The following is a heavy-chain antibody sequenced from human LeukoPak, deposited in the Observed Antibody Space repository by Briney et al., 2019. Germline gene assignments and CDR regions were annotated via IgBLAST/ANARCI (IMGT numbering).Heavy chain of an antibody. Sequence: GGSLRLSCAASGFTFSSSGMHWVRQAPGKGLEWVTFILYDGTKKYYADSVKGRFTISRDNSKSTLYLLMTSLRVDDTALYYCAKRATAGGFDSWGQGTLVTVSS. CDR1: GFTFSSSG. CDR3: AKRATAGGFDS. V-gene: IGHV3-30*02. J-gene: IGHJ4*02. D-gene: IGHD6-13*01. CDR2: ILYDGTKK.